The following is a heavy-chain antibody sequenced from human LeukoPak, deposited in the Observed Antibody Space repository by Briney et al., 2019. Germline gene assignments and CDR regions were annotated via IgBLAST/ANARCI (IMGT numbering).Heavy chain of an antibody. V-gene: IGHV3-30*02. CDR3: AKRSGPNSGPFDS. J-gene: IGHJ4*02. CDR1: GFIFTEYG. Sequence: GGSLRLSCAASGFIFTEYGMYWVRQAPGKGLEWVAFVRKDGTEKKYADSVEGRFTISRDDSENTVYLKMNNLRVDDTAVYYCAKRSGPNSGPFDSWGQGTPVIVSS. D-gene: IGHD1-1*01. CDR2: VRKDGTEK.